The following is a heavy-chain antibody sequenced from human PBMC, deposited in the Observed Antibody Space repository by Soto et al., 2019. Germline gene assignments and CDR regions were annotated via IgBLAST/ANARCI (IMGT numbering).Heavy chain of an antibody. CDR1: GFTFSSYS. Sequence: HPGGSLRLSCAVSGFTFSSYSVNWVRQTPRKGLEWVSYISSSSNTIYYADSVKGRFTVSTDNAKNSLYLQMNSLRDEDTAVYCCARSLYGLDYWSQGTLVTVSS. CDR3: ARSLYGLDY. D-gene: IGHD3-10*01. V-gene: IGHV3-48*02. J-gene: IGHJ4*02. CDR2: ISSSSNTI.